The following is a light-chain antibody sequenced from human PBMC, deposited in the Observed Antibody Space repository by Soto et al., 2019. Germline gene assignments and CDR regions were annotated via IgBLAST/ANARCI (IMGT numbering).Light chain of an antibody. CDR3: IQDYNYPLT. CDR1: QGIRSE. J-gene: IGKJ4*01. CDR2: TAS. V-gene: IGKV1-6*01. Sequence: AIQMTQSPSSLSASVGDRVTITCRASQGIRSELGWYQQKPGKAPNLLIYTASTIQSGVPSRFSGSGSGTDFTLTISSLQPEDFATYYCIQDYNYPLTFGGGTKVDI.